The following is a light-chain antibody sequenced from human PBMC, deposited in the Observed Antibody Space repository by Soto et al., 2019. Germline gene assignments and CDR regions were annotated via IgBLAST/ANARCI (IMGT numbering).Light chain of an antibody. Sequence: DIQLTQSPSTLPASVRDRVTITCRASQSISSWLAGYQQKPGKATKLLIYAASSLQSGVPSRFSGSGSGTDITLTISSLQPEDFATYYCQQSYSTPITFGQGTRLEIK. CDR1: QSISSW. V-gene: IGKV1-39*01. J-gene: IGKJ5*01. CDR3: QQSYSTPIT. CDR2: AAS.